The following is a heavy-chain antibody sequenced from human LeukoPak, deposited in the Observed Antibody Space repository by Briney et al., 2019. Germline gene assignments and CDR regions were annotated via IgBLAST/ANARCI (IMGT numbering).Heavy chain of an antibody. CDR3: ARVHVNSGYYFGDAFDI. Sequence: SETLSLTCVVYGESFSGYYWTWIRQPPGKGLEWIGEIIDTGSTKYNSSLKSRVTISVDTSKNQFSLKLSSVTAADTAIYYCARVHVNSGYYFGDAFDIWGQGTMVTVSS. CDR2: IIDTGST. D-gene: IGHD3-22*01. V-gene: IGHV4-34*12. J-gene: IGHJ3*02. CDR1: GESFSGYY.